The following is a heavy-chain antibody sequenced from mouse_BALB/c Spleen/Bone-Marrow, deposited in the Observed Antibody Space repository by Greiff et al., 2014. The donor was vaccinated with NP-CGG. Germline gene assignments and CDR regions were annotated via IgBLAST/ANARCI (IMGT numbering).Heavy chain of an antibody. CDR3: ARSRDYGTSKSAWFAY. J-gene: IGHJ3*01. V-gene: IGHV1S34*01. Sequence: LVKTGASVKISCKASGYSFTGYYMHWVKQSHGKSLEWIGYISCYNGATSYNQKFRGKATFTADTSSSTAYMQFNSLTSEDSAVYYCARSRDYGTSKSAWFAYWGQGTLVTVSA. CDR1: GYSFTGYY. CDR2: ISCYNGAT. D-gene: IGHD1-1*01.